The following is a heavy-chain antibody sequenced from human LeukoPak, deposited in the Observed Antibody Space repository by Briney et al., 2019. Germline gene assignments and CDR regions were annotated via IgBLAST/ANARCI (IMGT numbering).Heavy chain of an antibody. V-gene: IGHV4-4*07. CDR1: GGSISSYY. J-gene: IGHJ4*02. CDR2: IYTSGST. Sequence: SETLSLTCSVSGGSISSYYWSWLRQPAGKGLEWIGRIYTSGSTNYNPSLKSRVTMSVDTSKNQFSLKLSSVTAADTAVYYCARVRDTAMVDYWGQGTLVTVSP. D-gene: IGHD5-18*01. CDR3: ARVRDTAMVDY.